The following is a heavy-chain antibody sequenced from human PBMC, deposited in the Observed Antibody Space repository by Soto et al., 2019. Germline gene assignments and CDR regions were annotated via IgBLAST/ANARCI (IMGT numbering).Heavy chain of an antibody. Sequence: ASVKVSCKASGYTFTSYYMHWVRQAPGQGLEWMGIINPSGGRTSYAQKFQGRVTMNRDTYTSTVYMELSSLRSEETAVYYCARGPYSYGYFFDYWGQGTLLTVSS. CDR3: ARGPYSYGYFFDY. J-gene: IGHJ4*02. CDR1: GYTFTSYY. CDR2: INPSGGRT. D-gene: IGHD5-18*01. V-gene: IGHV1-46*01.